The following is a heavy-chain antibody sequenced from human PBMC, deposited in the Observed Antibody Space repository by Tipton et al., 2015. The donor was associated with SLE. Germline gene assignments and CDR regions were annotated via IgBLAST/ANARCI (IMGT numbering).Heavy chain of an antibody. CDR3: ARQMAYYYGSGSYYNFDF. Sequence: TLSLTCTVSGYSISSISYYWGRIRQPPGKGLEWIASFYYSGSTYYYNPSLKSRVTISVDTSKNQCSLKLSSVTAADTAVYYCARQMAYYYGSGSYYNFDFWGQGTLVTVSS. CDR1: GYSISSISYY. D-gene: IGHD3-10*01. J-gene: IGHJ4*02. V-gene: IGHV4-39*07. CDR2: FYYSGSTY.